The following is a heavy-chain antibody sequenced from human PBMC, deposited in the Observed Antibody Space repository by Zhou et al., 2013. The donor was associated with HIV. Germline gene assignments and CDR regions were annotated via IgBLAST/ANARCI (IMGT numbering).Heavy chain of an antibody. V-gene: IGHV1-69*05. CDR2: IIPIFGRA. CDR3: ASGQDYGDYDY. Sequence: QVQLLQSGTEVKKPGSSVTVSCKASGGIVISIAISWVRQAPGQGLEWMGGIIPIFGRANYAQKFRGRVAITTDESTNTAYMELRSLRSDDTAVYYCASGQDYGDYDYWGQGTLVTVSS. CDR1: GGIVISIA. J-gene: IGHJ4*02. D-gene: IGHD4-17*01.